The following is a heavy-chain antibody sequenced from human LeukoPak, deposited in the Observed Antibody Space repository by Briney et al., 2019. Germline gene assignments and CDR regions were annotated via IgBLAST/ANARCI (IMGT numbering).Heavy chain of an antibody. D-gene: IGHD4-11*01. CDR3: AKDGKDDYSNYFGY. J-gene: IGHJ4*02. Sequence: PGGSLRLSCAASGFTFSSYGMHWVRQAPGKGLEWVAVISYDGSNKYYADSVKGRFTISRDNSKNTLYLQMNSLRAEDTAVYYCAKDGKDDYSNYFGYWGQGTLVTVSS. CDR2: ISYDGSNK. V-gene: IGHV3-30*18. CDR1: GFTFSSYG.